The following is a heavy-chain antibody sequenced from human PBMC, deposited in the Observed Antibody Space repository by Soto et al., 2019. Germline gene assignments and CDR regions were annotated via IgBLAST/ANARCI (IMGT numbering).Heavy chain of an antibody. J-gene: IGHJ5*02. V-gene: IGHV1-69*13. CDR1: GGTFSSYA. Sequence: SVKVSCKASGGTFSSYAISWVRQAPGQGLEWMGGIIPIFGTANYAQKFQGRVTITADESTSTAYMELSSLRSEDTAVYYCAREATYYDILTGYWALDWFDPWGQGTLVTVSS. CDR3: AREATYYDILTGYWALDWFDP. D-gene: IGHD3-9*01. CDR2: IIPIFGTA.